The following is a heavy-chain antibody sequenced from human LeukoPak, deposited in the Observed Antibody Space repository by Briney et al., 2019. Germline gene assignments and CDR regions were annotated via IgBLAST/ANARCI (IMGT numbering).Heavy chain of an antibody. CDR1: GGSFSGYY. J-gene: IGHJ4*02. CDR2: INHSGST. CDR3: ARGLRDPVAVDY. Sequence: PSETLSLTCAVYGGSFSGYYWSWIRQPPGKGLEWIGEINHSGSTNYNPSLKSRVTISVDTSKNQFSLKLSSVTAADTAVYYCARGLRDPVAVDYWGQGTLVTGSS. D-gene: IGHD6-19*01. V-gene: IGHV4-34*01.